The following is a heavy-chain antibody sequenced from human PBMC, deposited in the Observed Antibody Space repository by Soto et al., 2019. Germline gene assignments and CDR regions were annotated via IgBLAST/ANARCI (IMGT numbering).Heavy chain of an antibody. V-gene: IGHV4-30-4*01. CDR1: GDSISSGDYF. Sequence: QVQLQESGPGLVKPSQTLSLTCTVSGDSISSGDYFWSWIRQPPGKGLEWMGYIYYTRVTYYNPSLNSRVPISVDTSTNQFSLKLSSVAAADTAVYYCARLREYFQHWGQGTLVAVSS. CDR3: ARLREYFQH. J-gene: IGHJ1*01. CDR2: IYYTRVT.